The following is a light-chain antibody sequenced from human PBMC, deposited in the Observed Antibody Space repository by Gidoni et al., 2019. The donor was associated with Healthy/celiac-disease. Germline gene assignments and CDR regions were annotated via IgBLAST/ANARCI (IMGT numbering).Light chain of an antibody. CDR1: SSDVGSYNL. V-gene: IGLV2-23*02. Sequence: QSALTQPASVSGSPGQSITISCTGTSSDVGSYNLVSWYQQHTGKAPKLMISEVSKRPSGVSNRFSGSKSGNTASLTISWLQAEDEADYYFCSYAGSSVVFGGGTKLTVL. CDR2: EVS. J-gene: IGLJ2*01. CDR3: CSYAGSSVV.